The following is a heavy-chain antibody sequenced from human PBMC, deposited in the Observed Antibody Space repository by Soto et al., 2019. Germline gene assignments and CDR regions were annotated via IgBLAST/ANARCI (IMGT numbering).Heavy chain of an antibody. J-gene: IGHJ5*02. Sequence: VHLVESGGGLVKPGGSLTVSCAASGLTFINAWMNWVRQAPGRGLEWVGRIKSKANGGTTDYAAPVKGRFTISRDDSKDMLYLQMDSLKIEDTGVYYCTDSVQAAGWFDPWGQGTLVTVSS. CDR2: IKSKANGGTT. D-gene: IGHD6-13*01. V-gene: IGHV3-15*07. CDR3: TDSVQAAGWFDP. CDR1: GLTFINAW.